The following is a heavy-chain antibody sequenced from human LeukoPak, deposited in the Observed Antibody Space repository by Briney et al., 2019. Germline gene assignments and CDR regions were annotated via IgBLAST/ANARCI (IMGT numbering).Heavy chain of an antibody. D-gene: IGHD2-15*01. Sequence: PGRSLRLSCAASGFTFSSYGMHWVRQAPGKGLEWVAVIWYDGSNKYYADSVKGRFTISKDNSKNTLYLQMNSLGAEDTAVYYCARDLGYCSGGSCYPRGFDYWGQGTLVTVSS. CDR2: IWYDGSNK. J-gene: IGHJ4*02. CDR1: GFTFSSYG. CDR3: ARDLGYCSGGSCYPRGFDY. V-gene: IGHV3-33*01.